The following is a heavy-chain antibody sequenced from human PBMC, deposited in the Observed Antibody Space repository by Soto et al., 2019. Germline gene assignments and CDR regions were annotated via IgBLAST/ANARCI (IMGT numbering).Heavy chain of an antibody. CDR2: INHSGST. D-gene: IGHD3-22*01. Sequence: PSETLSLTCAVYGGSFSGYYWSWIRQPPGKGLEWIGEINHSGSTNYNPSLKSRVTISVDTSKNQFSLKLSSVTAADTAVYYCARTKGYYDSSGAFDYWGQGTLVTVSS. V-gene: IGHV4-34*01. CDR1: GGSFSGYY. CDR3: ARTKGYYDSSGAFDY. J-gene: IGHJ4*02.